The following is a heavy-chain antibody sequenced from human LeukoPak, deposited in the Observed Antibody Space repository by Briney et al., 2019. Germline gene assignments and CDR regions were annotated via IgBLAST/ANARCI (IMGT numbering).Heavy chain of an antibody. D-gene: IGHD6-13*01. J-gene: IGHJ4*02. CDR2: ISASGGST. V-gene: IGHV3-23*01. CDR3: AKEGSSSWYYFDY. CDR1: GFTFSSYA. Sequence: GGSLRLSCAVSGFTFSSYAMSWVRQAPGKGLEWVSAISASGGSTYYADSVKGRFIISRDNSRNTLYLQMNSLRVEDTAVYYCAKEGSSSWYYFDYWGQGTLVTVSS.